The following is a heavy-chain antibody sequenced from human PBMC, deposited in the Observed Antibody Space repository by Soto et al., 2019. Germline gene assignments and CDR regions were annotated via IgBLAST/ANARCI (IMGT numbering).Heavy chain of an antibody. CDR1: GGSISRGGYY. CDR3: ARVGGINWFDP. Sequence: SETLALTWXVSGGSISRGGYYWSWIRQHQGKGLEWIGDIYYSGSTYYKPSRKSRGTRAVDTAKNQFCGKRRAVTAGETAVYYCARVGGINWFDPWGQRTLVTVSS. J-gene: IGHJ5*02. V-gene: IGHV4-31*02. D-gene: IGHD3-16*01. CDR2: IYYSGST.